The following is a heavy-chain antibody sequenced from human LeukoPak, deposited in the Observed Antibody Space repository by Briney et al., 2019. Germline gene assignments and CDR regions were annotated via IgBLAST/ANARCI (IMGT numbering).Heavy chain of an antibody. CDR2: IRYDGSNK. Sequence: PGGSLRLSCAASGFTFSSYGMHWVRQAPGKGLEWAAFIRYDGSNKYYADSVKGRFTISRDNSKNTLYLQMNSLRAEDTAVYYCANSWVYAAYYFDYWGQGTLVTVSS. D-gene: IGHD2-8*01. V-gene: IGHV3-30*02. J-gene: IGHJ4*02. CDR1: GFTFSSYG. CDR3: ANSWVYAAYYFDY.